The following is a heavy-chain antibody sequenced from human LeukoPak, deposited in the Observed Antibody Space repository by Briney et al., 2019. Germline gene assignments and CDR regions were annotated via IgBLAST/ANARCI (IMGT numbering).Heavy chain of an antibody. CDR3: AREQWLSDAFDI. D-gene: IGHD6-19*01. CDR2: INHSGST. CDR1: GGSFSGYH. J-gene: IGHJ3*02. V-gene: IGHV4-34*01. Sequence: SETLSLTCAVYGGSFSGYHWTWIRQSPGKGLEWIGDINHSGSTNYNPSLKSRVTISVDTSKNQFSLKLSSVTAADTAVYYCAREQWLSDAFDIWGQGTMVTVSS.